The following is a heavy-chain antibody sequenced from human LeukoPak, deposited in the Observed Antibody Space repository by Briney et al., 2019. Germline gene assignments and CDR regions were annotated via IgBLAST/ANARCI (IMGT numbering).Heavy chain of an antibody. CDR2: IHYSGNT. D-gene: IGHD3-22*01. Sequence: SETLSLTCTVSGGSTSSSNYYWGWIRQPPGKGLGWIGGIHYSGNTYYNPSLKSRVTISVDTSKNQFSLKLSSVTAADTAVYYCARGLSSAEYYYDSSGYYGIDYWGQGTLVTVSS. V-gene: IGHV4-39*01. CDR1: GGSTSSSNYY. J-gene: IGHJ4*02. CDR3: ARGLSSAEYYYDSSGYYGIDY.